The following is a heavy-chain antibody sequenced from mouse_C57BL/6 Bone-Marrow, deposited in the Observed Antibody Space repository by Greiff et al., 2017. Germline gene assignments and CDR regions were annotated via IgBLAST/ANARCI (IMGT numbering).Heavy chain of an antibody. CDR3: ARRWLLRDYYAMDY. J-gene: IGHJ4*01. D-gene: IGHD2-3*01. CDR1: GFSLPSYG. V-gene: IGHV2-2*01. CDR2: IWSGGRT. Sequence: VKLMESGPGLVQPSQSLSITCTASGFSLPSYGVHWVRQSPGKGLEWLGEIWSGGRTDYNAAFISRLGISMDNSKSQVFFKMNSLQADDTAIYYCARRWLLRDYYAMDYWGQGTTVTVSS.